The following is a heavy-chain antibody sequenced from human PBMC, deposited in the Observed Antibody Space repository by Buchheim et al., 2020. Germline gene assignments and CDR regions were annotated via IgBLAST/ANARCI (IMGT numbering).Heavy chain of an antibody. CDR2: IYSGGST. Sequence: EVQLVESRGGLVQPGRSLRLSCAASGFTVSSNYMSWVRQAPGKGLEWVSVIYSGGSTYYADSVKGRFTISRDNSKNTLYLQMNSLRAEDTAVYYCARESGYYDSSGFGPHWGQGTL. CDR1: GFTVSSNY. V-gene: IGHV3-66*02. J-gene: IGHJ4*02. CDR3: ARESGYYDSSGFGPH. D-gene: IGHD3-22*01.